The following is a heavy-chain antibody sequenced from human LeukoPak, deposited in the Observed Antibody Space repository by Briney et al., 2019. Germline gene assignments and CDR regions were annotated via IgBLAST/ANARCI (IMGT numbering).Heavy chain of an antibody. CDR3: AKDISKGPPRMTLDY. CDR2: ISWNSGSI. V-gene: IGHV3-9*01. J-gene: IGHJ4*02. CDR1: GFTFSSYA. Sequence: GGSLRLSCAASGFTFSSYAMSWVRQAPGKGLEWVSGISWNSGSIGYADSVKGRFTISRDNAKNSLYLQMNSLRAEDTALYYCAKDISKGPPRMTLDYWGQGTLVTVSS. D-gene: IGHD2-21*02.